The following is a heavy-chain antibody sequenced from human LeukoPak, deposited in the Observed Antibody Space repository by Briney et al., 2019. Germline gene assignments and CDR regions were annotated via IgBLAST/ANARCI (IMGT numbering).Heavy chain of an antibody. CDR1: GFTFSNSA. Sequence: GGSLRLSCAASGFTFSNSAMSWVRQAPGKGLEWVSGISRSGGSTEYADSVRGRFTISRDNSKNTLYLQMNSLRAEDTAVYYCARDAPYSSSWYDFRYWGQGTLVTVSS. J-gene: IGHJ4*02. CDR2: ISRSGGST. D-gene: IGHD6-13*01. V-gene: IGHV3-23*01. CDR3: ARDAPYSSSWYDFRY.